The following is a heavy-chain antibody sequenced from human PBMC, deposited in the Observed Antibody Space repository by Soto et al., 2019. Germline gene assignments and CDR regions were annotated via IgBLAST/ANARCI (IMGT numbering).Heavy chain of an antibody. J-gene: IGHJ6*02. Sequence: SETPSLTCAVYGGPFSGYYWSWIRQPPGKGLEWIGEINHSGSTNYNPSLKSRVTISVDTSKNQFSLKLSSVTAADTAVYYCARKWGYYYGMDVWGQGTTVTVSS. CDR1: GGPFSGYY. CDR2: INHSGST. D-gene: IGHD1-26*01. V-gene: IGHV4-34*01. CDR3: ARKWGYYYGMDV.